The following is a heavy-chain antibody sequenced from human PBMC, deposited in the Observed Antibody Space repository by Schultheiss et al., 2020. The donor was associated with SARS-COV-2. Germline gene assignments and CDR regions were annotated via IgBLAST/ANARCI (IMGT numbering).Heavy chain of an antibody. V-gene: IGHV4-34*01. D-gene: IGHD6-19*01. CDR1: GGSFSGYY. J-gene: IGHJ4*02. Sequence: SETLSLTCAVYGGSFSGYYWSWIRQPPGKGLEWIGEINHSGSTNYSPSLKSLVTISVDTSKNQFSLKLTSVTAADTAVYYCASARHPSYTSGWYSIDHWGQGTLVTVSS. CDR2: INHSGST. CDR3: ASARHPSYTSGWYSIDH.